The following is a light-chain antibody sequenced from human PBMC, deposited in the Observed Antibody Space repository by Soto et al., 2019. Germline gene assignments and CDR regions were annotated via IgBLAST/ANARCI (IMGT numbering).Light chain of an antibody. V-gene: IGKV3-15*01. Sequence: EIVMTESPAPLSASPGESATLCCRASQSVSSNLAWYQQKPGQAPRLLIYGASTRATGIPARFSGSGSGTEFTLTISSLQSEDFAVYYCQQYNNWPSWTFGQGTKVDIK. J-gene: IGKJ1*01. CDR2: GAS. CDR1: QSVSSN. CDR3: QQYNNWPSWT.